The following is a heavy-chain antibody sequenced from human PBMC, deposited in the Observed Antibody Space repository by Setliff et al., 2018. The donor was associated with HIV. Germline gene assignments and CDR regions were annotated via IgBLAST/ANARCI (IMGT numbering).Heavy chain of an antibody. J-gene: IGHJ6*02. D-gene: IGHD2-21*02. CDR1: GGSISSGAYY. V-gene: IGHV4-31*03. Sequence: SETLSLTCTLSGGSISSGAYYWTWIRQHPGKGLEWIGYIYYSGSTYYNPSLKSRLTISLDPSSNQFSLRLSSVTAADTAVYYCTRDRSDFHYHGMDVWGQGTTVTVSS. CDR3: TRDRSDFHYHGMDV. CDR2: IYYSGST.